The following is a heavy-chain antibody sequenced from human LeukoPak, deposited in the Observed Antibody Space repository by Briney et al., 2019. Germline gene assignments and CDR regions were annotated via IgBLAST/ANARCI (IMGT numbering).Heavy chain of an antibody. Sequence: GGSLRLSCAASGFTFDDYAMSWVRQAPGKGLEWISGINWSGVSTGYADSVKGRFTISRDNTKNSLFLQMNSLRAEDTAFYYCAKGKDTLNPYWYFDVWGRGTLVTVSS. CDR2: INWSGVST. CDR3: AKGKDTLNPYWYFDV. V-gene: IGHV3-20*04. D-gene: IGHD2-15*01. J-gene: IGHJ2*01. CDR1: GFTFDDYA.